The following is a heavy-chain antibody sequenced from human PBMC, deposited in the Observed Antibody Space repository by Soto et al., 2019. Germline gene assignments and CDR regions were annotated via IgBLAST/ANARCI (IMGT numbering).Heavy chain of an antibody. CDR3: ARVMCSGGSCYPSYWYFDL. D-gene: IGHD2-15*01. J-gene: IGHJ2*01. Sequence: QVQLQESGPGLVKPSETLSLTCTVSGGSISSYYWSWIRQPPGKGLEWIGYIYYSGSTNYNPSLKSRVTISVDTSKNQFSLELSSVTAADTAVYYCARVMCSGGSCYPSYWYFDLWGRGTLVTVSS. V-gene: IGHV4-59*01. CDR2: IYYSGST. CDR1: GGSISSYY.